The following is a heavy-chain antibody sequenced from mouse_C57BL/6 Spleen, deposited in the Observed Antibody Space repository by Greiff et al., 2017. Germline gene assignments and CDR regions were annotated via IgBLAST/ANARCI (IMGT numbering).Heavy chain of an antibody. CDR2: ISSGSSTI. D-gene: IGHD2-2*01. CDR3: AREVTTAY. CDR1: GFTFSDYG. V-gene: IGHV5-17*01. Sequence: DVKLVESGGGLVKPGGSLKLSCAASGFTFSDYGMHWVRQAPEKGLEWVAYISSGSSTIYYADTVKGRFTISRNNAKNTLFLQMTSLRSEDTAMYYCAREVTTAYWGQGTLVTVSA. J-gene: IGHJ3*01.